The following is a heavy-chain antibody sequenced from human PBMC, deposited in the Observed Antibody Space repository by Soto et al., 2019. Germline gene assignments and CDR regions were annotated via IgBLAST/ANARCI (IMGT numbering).Heavy chain of an antibody. CDR2: IYYSGST. CDR3: ARDSRYYYDSSGYYRPVEYWYFDL. D-gene: IGHD3-22*01. V-gene: IGHV4-59*12. Sequence: SETLSLTCTVSGGSISSYYWSWIRQPPGKGLEWIGYIYYSGSTNYNPSLKSRVTISVDTSKNQFSLKLSSVTAADTAVYYCARDSRYYYDSSGYYRPVEYWYFDLWGRGTLVTVSS. CDR1: GGSISSYY. J-gene: IGHJ2*01.